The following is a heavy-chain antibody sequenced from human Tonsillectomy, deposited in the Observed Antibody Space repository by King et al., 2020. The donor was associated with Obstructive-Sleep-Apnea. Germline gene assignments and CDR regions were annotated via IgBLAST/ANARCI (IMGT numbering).Heavy chain of an antibody. CDR3: ARGGYYYFDY. J-gene: IGHJ4*02. CDR1: GGSISTYY. D-gene: IGHD3-22*01. Sequence: QLQESGPGLVKPSETLSLTCTVSGGSISTYYWSWIRQPPGKGLEWISNIYYSGYTNYNPSLKSRVTISVDTSKNQFSLNLSSVTAADTAFYYCARGGYYYFDYWGQGTLATASS. CDR2: IYYSGYT. V-gene: IGHV4-59*08.